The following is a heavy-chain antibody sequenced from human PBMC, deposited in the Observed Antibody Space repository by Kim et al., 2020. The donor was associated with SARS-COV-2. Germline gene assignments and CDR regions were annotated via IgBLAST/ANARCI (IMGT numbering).Heavy chain of an antibody. CDR1: GGTFSGLA. Sequence: SVKVSCKASGGTFSGLAISWVRQAPGQGLEWMGGIIPMLGRANYAQKFLARVTLTADESTTTVYMEVNSLRSEDTGVYYCPREQRHSSGWFYYFDSWGQGTRVTVS. D-gene: IGHD6-13*01. CDR3: PREQRHSSGWFYYFDS. V-gene: IGHV1-69*13. CDR2: IIPMLGRA. J-gene: IGHJ4*02.